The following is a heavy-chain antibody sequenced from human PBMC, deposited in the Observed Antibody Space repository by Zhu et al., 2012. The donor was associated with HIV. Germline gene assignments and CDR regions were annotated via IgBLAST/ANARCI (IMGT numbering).Heavy chain of an antibody. J-gene: IGHJ3*02. V-gene: IGHV4-39*07. CDR1: GGSISSSSYY. CDR2: IYYSGST. Sequence: QVQLQESGPGLVKPSETLSLTCTVSGGSISSSSYYWGWIRQPPGKGLEWIGSIYYSGSTYYNPSLKSRVTISVDTSKNQFSLKLSSVTAADTAVYYCATAFGELSDDAFDIWGQGTMVTVSS. D-gene: IGHD3-10*01. CDR3: ATAFGELSDDAFDI.